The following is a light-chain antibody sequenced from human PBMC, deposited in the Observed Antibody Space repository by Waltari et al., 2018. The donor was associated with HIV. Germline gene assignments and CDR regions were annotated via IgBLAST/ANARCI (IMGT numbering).Light chain of an antibody. CDR3: QHYGSSVWT. V-gene: IGKV3-15*01. CDR2: GAS. CDR1: QSIASN. J-gene: IGKJ1*01. Sequence: EIVMTQSPATLSVSPGERATVSCRASQSIASNLAWYQQKPGQAPRLRIHGASTRATGIPARFSGSGSGTEFTLTISSLQSEDFAVYYCQHYGSSVWTFGQGTKVEIK.